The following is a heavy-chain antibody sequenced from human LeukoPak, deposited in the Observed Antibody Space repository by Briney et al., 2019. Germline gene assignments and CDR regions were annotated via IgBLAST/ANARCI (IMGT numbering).Heavy chain of an antibody. CDR1: GYTFTSYG. J-gene: IGHJ4*02. CDR2: ISAYNGNT. CDR3: ARGQGDLTTVTPPNY. Sequence: ASVKVSCKASGYTFTSYGISWVRQAPGQGLECMGWISAYNGNTNYAQKLQGRVTMTTDTSTSTAYMELRSLRSDDTAVYYCARGQGDLTTVTPPNYWGQGTLVTVSS. V-gene: IGHV1-18*01. D-gene: IGHD4-17*01.